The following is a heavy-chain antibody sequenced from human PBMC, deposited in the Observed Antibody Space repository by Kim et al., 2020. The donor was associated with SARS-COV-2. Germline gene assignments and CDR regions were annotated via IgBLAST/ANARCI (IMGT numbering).Heavy chain of an antibody. CDR1: GGSISSSSYY. J-gene: IGHJ3*02. V-gene: IGHV4-39*07. D-gene: IGHD3-22*01. CDR2: IYYSGST. Sequence: SETLSLTCTVSGGSISSSSYYWGWIRQPPGKGLEWIGSIYYSGSTYYNPSLKSRVTISVDTSKNQFSLKLSSVTAADTAVYYCATARTASYYYDSSGYYRVDGLYSAFDIWGQGTMVTVSS. CDR3: ATARTASYYYDSSGYYRVDGLYSAFDI.